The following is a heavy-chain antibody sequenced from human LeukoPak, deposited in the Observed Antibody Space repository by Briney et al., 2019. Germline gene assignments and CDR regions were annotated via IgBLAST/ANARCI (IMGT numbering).Heavy chain of an antibody. CDR1: GFTFSNTW. D-gene: IGHD3-9*01. CDR3: ARDWYHAFDF. J-gene: IGHJ3*01. Sequence: GGSLRLSCAASGFTFSNTWMNWVRQAPGKGLEWVGRIKSKTGGGTTDYAAPVKGRFTISRDDSKNTVYLQMNSLKSEDTAVYYCARDWYHAFDFWGQGTMVTVSS. CDR2: IKSKTGGGTT. V-gene: IGHV3-15*07.